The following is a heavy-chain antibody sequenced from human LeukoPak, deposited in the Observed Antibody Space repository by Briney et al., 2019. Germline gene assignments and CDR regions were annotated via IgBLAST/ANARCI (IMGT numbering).Heavy chain of an antibody. CDR3: AKSPGYDFWSGYQYYFDY. J-gene: IGHJ4*02. CDR2: ISGSGGST. D-gene: IGHD3-3*01. Sequence: GSLRLSCAASGFTFSSYAMSWVRPAPGKGLEWVSAISGSGGSTYYADSVKGRFTISRDNSKNTLYLQMNSLRAEDTAVYYCAKSPGYDFWSGYQYYFDYWGQGTLVTVSS. V-gene: IGHV3-23*01. CDR1: GFTFSSYA.